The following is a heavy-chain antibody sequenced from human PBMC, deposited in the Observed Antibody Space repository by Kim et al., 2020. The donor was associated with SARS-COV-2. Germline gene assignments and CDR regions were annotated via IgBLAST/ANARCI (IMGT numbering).Heavy chain of an antibody. V-gene: IGHV3-23*01. CDR1: GFTFSSYA. D-gene: IGHD3-9*01. CDR2: ISGSGGST. Sequence: GGSLRLSCAASGFTFSSYAMSWVRQAPGKGLEWVSAISGSGGSTYYADSVKGRFTISRDNSKNTLYLQMNSLRAEDTAVYYCAKDPLTIFGGYYYYGMDVWGQGTTVTVSS. CDR3: AKDPLTIFGGYYYYGMDV. J-gene: IGHJ6*02.